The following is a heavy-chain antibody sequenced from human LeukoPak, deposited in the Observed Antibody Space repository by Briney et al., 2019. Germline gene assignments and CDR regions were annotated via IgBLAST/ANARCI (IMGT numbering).Heavy chain of an antibody. J-gene: IGHJ4*02. CDR3: ARGLFAGGAGSFDY. D-gene: IGHD3-10*01. CDR2: IYYSGSI. CDR1: GFTFSDYY. V-gene: IGHV4-38-2*01. Sequence: PGGSLRLSCAASGFTFSDYYMSWIRQPPGKGLEWLGSIYYSGSIYYNPSLKSRVTISVDTSKNQFSLKLNSVTAADTAVYYCARGLFAGGAGSFDYWGQGTLVAVSS.